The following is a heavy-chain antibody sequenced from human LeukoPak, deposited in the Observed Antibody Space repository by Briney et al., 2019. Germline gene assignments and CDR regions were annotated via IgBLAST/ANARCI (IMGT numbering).Heavy chain of an antibody. CDR3: ARVGRDCSSINCYWADWFDP. D-gene: IGHD2-2*01. CDR2: ISGSTGNT. CDR1: GYTFSNYG. J-gene: IGHJ5*02. V-gene: IGHV1-18*01. Sequence: ASVRVSCKASGYTFSNYGIGWVREAPGQGPEWMGWISGSTGNTHYAQNVQGRVTMTTDTSTGTAFMELRSLRSDDTAVYYCARVGRDCSSINCYWADWFDPWGQGTLVIVSS.